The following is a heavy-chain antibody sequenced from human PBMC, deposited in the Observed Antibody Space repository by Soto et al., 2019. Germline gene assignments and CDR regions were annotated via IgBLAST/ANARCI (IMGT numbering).Heavy chain of an antibody. CDR2: ISSSSSYI. D-gene: IGHD3-22*01. J-gene: IGHJ4*02. V-gene: IGHV3-21*01. Sequence: GGSLRLSCAASGFTFSSYSMNWVRQAPEKGLEWVSSISSSSSYIYYADSVKGRFTISRDNAKNSLYLQMNSLRAEDTAVYYCARGLYDSSGYRNGGYWGQGTLVTVSS. CDR1: GFTFSSYS. CDR3: ARGLYDSSGYRNGGY.